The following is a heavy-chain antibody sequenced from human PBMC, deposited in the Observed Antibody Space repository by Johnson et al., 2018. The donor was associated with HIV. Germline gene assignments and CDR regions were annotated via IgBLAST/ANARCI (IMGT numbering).Heavy chain of an antibody. CDR3: ARGRGDSARKLSGGAAFDI. V-gene: IGHV3-7*04. CDR1: GFTFSTYW. D-gene: IGHD3-10*01. J-gene: IGHJ3*02. CDR2: IKQDGSEK. Sequence: EVQLVESGGGLVQPGGSLRLSCAVSGFTFSTYWMTWVRQAPGKGLEWVANIKQDGSEKYYVDSVKGRFTISRDNAKNSLYLQMNSLRAEATAVYYCARGRGDSARKLSGGAAFDIWGQGTMVTVSS.